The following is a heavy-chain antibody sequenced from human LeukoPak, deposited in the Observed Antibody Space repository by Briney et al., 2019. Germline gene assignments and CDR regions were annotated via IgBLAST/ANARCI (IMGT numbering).Heavy chain of an antibody. CDR2: IYYSGST. J-gene: IGHJ4*02. Sequence: SETLSLTCTVSGDSITTGRHYWSWIRQHPGKGLEWIGYIYYSGSTDYNPSLKSRLSISEDTSMNQFSLKLSSVTAADTAVYYCARGTSWSLSVYFDYWGQGTLVTVSS. D-gene: IGHD4-23*01. CDR3: ARGTSWSLSVYFDY. CDR1: GDSITTGRHY. V-gene: IGHV4-31*03.